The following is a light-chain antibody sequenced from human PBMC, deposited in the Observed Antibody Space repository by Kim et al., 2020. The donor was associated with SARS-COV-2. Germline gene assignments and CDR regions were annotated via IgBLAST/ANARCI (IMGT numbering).Light chain of an antibody. J-gene: IGLJ2*01. CDR1: SIGSKS. CDR2: YDS. CDR3: QVWDSSSDHRVV. V-gene: IGLV3-21*04. Sequence: PGKTARLSCGGNSIGSKSVHWYQQKSGQAPVLVISYDSDRPSGIPERFSGSNSGNTATLIISRVEAGDEADYYCQVWDSSSDHRVVFGGGTQLIVL.